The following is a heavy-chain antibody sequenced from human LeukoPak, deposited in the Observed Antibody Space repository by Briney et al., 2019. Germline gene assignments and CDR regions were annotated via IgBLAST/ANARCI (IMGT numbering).Heavy chain of an antibody. CDR3: AREESIGSYQFLNEY. Sequence: ASVKVSCTASGYTFISYGISWVRQAPGQGLEWMGCISPYNGNTKYVQTFQGRVTMTTDTSTSTAYMEVRSLRSDDTAVYYCAREESIGSYQFLNEYWGQGTLVTVSS. V-gene: IGHV1-18*01. CDR2: ISPYNGNT. CDR1: GYTFISYG. J-gene: IGHJ4*02. D-gene: IGHD1-26*01.